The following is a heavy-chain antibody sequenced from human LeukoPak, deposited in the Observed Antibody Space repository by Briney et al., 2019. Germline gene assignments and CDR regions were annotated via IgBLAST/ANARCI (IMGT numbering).Heavy chain of an antibody. V-gene: IGHV5-51*01. CDR3: ARQSSRYSSSWYWFDP. CDR2: IYPGDSDT. CDR1: GYSFTSYW. D-gene: IGHD6-13*01. J-gene: IGHJ5*02. Sequence: GESLKISCKGSGYSFTSYWIGWVRQMPGKGLEWMGIIYPGDSDTRYSPSFQGQVTISADKSISTAYLQWSSLKASDTAMYYCARQSSRYSSSWYWFDPWGQGTLVTVSS.